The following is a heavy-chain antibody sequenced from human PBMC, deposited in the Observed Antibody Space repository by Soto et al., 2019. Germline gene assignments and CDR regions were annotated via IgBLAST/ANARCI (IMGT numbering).Heavy chain of an antibody. CDR2: IYYSGKT. V-gene: IGHV4-39*01. CDR3: VRRYGLGSPNGFDP. D-gene: IGHD3-10*01. Sequence: SETLSLTFTVSGGSISSSDYYWGWIRHPPGKGLEWIGSIYYSGKTLYNPSLQSRVTISVDTSKNQFTLNLRSLTAADTAVYYCVRRYGLGSPNGFDPWGQGTLVTVSS. CDR1: GGSISSSDYY. J-gene: IGHJ5*02.